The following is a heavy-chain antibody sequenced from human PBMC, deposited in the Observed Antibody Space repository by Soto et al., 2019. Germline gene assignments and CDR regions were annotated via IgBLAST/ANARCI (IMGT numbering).Heavy chain of an antibody. D-gene: IGHD6-13*01. CDR3: ARVLPGIAAAYDAFDV. J-gene: IGHJ3*01. CDR2: IYYDGGT. V-gene: IGHV4-61*01. Sequence: QVQLQESGPGLVKPSETLSLTCTVSGDSVISATYYWSWIRQPPGKGLEWIGYIYYDGGTTYNSSLKIRVTISTDSFRSQLSLQLTSATPADTAVYYCARVLPGIAAAYDAFDVWCQGTMVTVSS. CDR1: GDSVISATYY.